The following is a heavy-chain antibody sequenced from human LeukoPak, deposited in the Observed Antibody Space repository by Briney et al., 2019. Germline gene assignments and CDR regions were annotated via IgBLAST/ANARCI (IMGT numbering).Heavy chain of an antibody. CDR2: TYYRSKWYN. D-gene: IGHD5-12*01. Sequence: SQTHSLTCAISGDSVSSNSAAWNWIRQSPSRGLEWLGRTYYRSKWYNDYAVSVKSRITINPDTSKNQFSLHLNSVIAADTAVYYCAGQLATKGEWAFDIWGQGTLVTVSS. J-gene: IGHJ3*02. CDR1: GDSVSSNSAA. V-gene: IGHV6-1*01. CDR3: AGQLATKGEWAFDI.